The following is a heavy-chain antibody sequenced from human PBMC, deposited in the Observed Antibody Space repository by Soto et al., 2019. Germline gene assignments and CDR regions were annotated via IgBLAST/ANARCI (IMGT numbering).Heavy chain of an antibody. CDR2: ISRDGSHK. D-gene: IGHD1-26*01. Sequence: LRLSCAASCFTFRNYAIHWVRQAPGKGLEWVAVISRDGSHKYYLDSVKGRFTISRDNSKDTVNLLMNSLRDDDSAMYYCACSRNSAVDDSFDFWGQGTLVTVSS. CDR1: CFTFRNYA. CDR3: ACSRNSAVDDSFDF. V-gene: IGHV3-30*04. J-gene: IGHJ4*02.